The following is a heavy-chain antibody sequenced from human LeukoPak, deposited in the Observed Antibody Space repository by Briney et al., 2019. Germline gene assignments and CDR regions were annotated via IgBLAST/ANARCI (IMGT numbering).Heavy chain of an antibody. J-gene: IGHJ4*02. CDR3: ARGYYDSSGSHFDY. V-gene: IGHV3-7*01. CDR2: IKQDGSEK. CDR1: GFTFSSYW. Sequence: GGSLRLSCAVSGFTFSSYWMSWVRQAPGRGLEWVANIKQDGSEKYYVDSVKSRFTISRDNAKNSLYLQMNSLRAEDTAVYYCARGYYDSSGSHFDYWGQGTLVTVSS. D-gene: IGHD3-22*01.